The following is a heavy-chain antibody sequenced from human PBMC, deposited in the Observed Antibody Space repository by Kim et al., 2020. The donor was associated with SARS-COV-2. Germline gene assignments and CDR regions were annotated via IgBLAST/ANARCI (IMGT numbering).Heavy chain of an antibody. J-gene: IGHJ4*02. Sequence: SETLSLTCAVSGGSISSSNWWSWVRQPPGKGLEWIGEIYHSGSTNYNPSLKSRVTISVDKSKNQFSLKLSSVTAADTAVYYCARKIAVAGSSGAFDYWGQGTLVTVSS. V-gene: IGHV4-4*02. CDR2: IYHSGST. CDR3: ARKIAVAGSSGAFDY. CDR1: GGSISSSNW. D-gene: IGHD6-19*01.